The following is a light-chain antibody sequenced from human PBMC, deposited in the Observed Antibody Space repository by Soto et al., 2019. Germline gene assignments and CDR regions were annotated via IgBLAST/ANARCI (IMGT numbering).Light chain of an antibody. CDR3: QSYDISLSVSVV. J-gene: IGLJ2*01. CDR2: GNT. V-gene: IGLV1-40*01. Sequence: HFMLTQPPSVSGAPGQRVTISCTGSSSNIGAGYDVQWYQQLPGAAPRLLIFGNTNRPSGVPDRFSGSRSGTSASLAISGLQAEDEADYYCQSYDISLSVSVVFGGGTKLTVL. CDR1: SSNIGAGYD.